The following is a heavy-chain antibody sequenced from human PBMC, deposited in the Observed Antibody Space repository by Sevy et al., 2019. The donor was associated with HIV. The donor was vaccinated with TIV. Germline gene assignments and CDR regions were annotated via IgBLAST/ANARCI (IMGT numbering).Heavy chain of an antibody. J-gene: IGHJ4*02. D-gene: IGHD6-13*01. CDR1: GFTFSSYA. V-gene: IGHV3-30-3*01. CDR3: ARGVIAAAGPAGY. Sequence: GGSLRLSCAASGFTFSSYAMHWVRQAPGKGLEWVAVISYDGSNKYYADSVKGRFTISRDNSKNTLYLQMNSLRAEDTAVYYCARGVIAAAGPAGYWGQGTLVTVSS. CDR2: ISYDGSNK.